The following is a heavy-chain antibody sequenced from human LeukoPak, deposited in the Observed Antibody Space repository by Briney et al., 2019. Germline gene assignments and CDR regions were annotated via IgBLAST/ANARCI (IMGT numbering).Heavy chain of an antibody. V-gene: IGHV3-33*01. J-gene: IGHJ5*02. CDR1: GFTFSSYG. CDR2: IWYDGSNK. CDR3: ARGPLYYYDSSGSLTWFGP. Sequence: GGSLRLSCAASGFTFSSYGMHWVRQAPGKGLEWVAVIWYDGSNKYYADSVKGRFTISRDNSKNSLYLQMNSLRAEDTAVYYCARGPLYYYDSSGSLTWFGPWGQGTLVTVSS. D-gene: IGHD3-22*01.